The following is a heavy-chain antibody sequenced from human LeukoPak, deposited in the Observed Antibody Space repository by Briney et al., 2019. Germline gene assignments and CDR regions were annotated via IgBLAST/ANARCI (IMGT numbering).Heavy chain of an antibody. V-gene: IGHV4-59*08. J-gene: IGHJ5*02. CDR1: GGSTSSYY. CDR3: ARSGVTALSWVDP. CDR2: ISFSGST. D-gene: IGHD2-21*02. Sequence: SETLSLTCTVSGGSTSSYYWSRIRQPPGKGLEWIGYISFSGSTNYNPSLKSRITISVDTSKNQFSLKLSSVTAADTAVYYCARSGVTALSWVDPWGQGTLVTVSS.